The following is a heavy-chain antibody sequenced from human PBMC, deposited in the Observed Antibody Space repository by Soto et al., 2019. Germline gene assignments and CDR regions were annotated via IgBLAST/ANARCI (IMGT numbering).Heavy chain of an antibody. CDR1: GFTFSSYE. CDR2: ISSSGSTI. Sequence: GGSLRLSCAASGFTFSSYEMNWVRQAPGKGLEWVSYISSSGSTIYYADSVKGRFTISRDNAKNSLYLQMNSLRAEDTAVYYCATRWGARPRVYYYYGMDVWGQGTTVTVSS. D-gene: IGHD6-6*01. CDR3: ATRWGARPRVYYYYGMDV. V-gene: IGHV3-48*03. J-gene: IGHJ6*02.